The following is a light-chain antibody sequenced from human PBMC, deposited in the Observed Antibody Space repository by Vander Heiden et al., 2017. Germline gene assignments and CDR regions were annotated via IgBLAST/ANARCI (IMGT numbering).Light chain of an antibody. CDR3: QQYHSSLYT. CDR2: DGV. Sequence: EIVLTQSPGTLSLSPGEGATLSRRASQNIFNRYLAWYQQKPGQPPRLLIYDGVTRATGVPDRFSGSGSGTDFTLTVSRLEPEDSAVYYCQQYHSSLYTCGQGTKVEIK. J-gene: IGKJ2*01. V-gene: IGKV3-20*01. CDR1: QNIFNRY.